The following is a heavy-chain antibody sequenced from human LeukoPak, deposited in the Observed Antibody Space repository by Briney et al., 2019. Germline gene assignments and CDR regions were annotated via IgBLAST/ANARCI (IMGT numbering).Heavy chain of an antibody. D-gene: IGHD3-10*01. CDR3: ARVDGVWFGELLRGYYYYYGMDV. V-gene: IGHV4-34*01. CDR2: INHSGST. Sequence: SETLSLTCAVYGGSFSGYYWSWIRQPPGKGLEWIGEINHSGSTNYNPSLKSRVTISVDTSKNRFSLKLSSVTAADTAVYYCARVDGVWFGELLRGYYYYYGMDVWGQGTTVTVSS. CDR1: GGSFSGYY. J-gene: IGHJ6*02.